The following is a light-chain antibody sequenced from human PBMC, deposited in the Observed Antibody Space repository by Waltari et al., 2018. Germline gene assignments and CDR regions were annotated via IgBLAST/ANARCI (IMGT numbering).Light chain of an antibody. CDR3: QVWDRNFVV. J-gene: IGLJ2*01. CDR2: RVI. Sequence: SYELTQPLSMSVSPGQTATITCSGHTLNEKFVCWYQKKPGQSPLLVIYRVIERPSGITERLSGFNSGDTATLTINGAQAVDEADYFCQVWDRNFVVFGGGTRLTVL. V-gene: IGLV3-1*01. CDR1: TLNEKF.